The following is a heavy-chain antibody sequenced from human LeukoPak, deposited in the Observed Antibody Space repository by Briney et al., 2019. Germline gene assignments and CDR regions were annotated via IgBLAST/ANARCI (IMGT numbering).Heavy chain of an antibody. J-gene: IGHJ6*03. CDR1: GGSFSTSNYY. Sequence: SETLSLTCTVSGGSFSTSNYYWGWIRQPPGKGLEWIGSIYHSGSTYYNPSLTSRVTISVDTSKNQFSLKLSSVTAADTAVYYCARHKDYYYSYMDVWGKGTTVTISS. CDR2: IYHSGST. CDR3: ARHKDYYYSYMDV. V-gene: IGHV4-39*01.